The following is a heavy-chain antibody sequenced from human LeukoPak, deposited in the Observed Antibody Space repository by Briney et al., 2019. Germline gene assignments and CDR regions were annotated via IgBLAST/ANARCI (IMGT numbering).Heavy chain of an antibody. Sequence: PSETLSLTCTVSGGSISSSTYYWGWIRQPPGKGLEWIGSVYYSGSTYYNPSLKSRVTISVDTSKNQFSLKLSSVTAADTAVYYCARGVVGVIAAAGTEETYYYYYYMDVWGKGTTVTISS. CDR2: VYYSGST. V-gene: IGHV4-39*07. J-gene: IGHJ6*03. CDR3: ARGVVGVIAAAGTEETYYYYYYMDV. D-gene: IGHD6-13*01. CDR1: GGSISSSTYY.